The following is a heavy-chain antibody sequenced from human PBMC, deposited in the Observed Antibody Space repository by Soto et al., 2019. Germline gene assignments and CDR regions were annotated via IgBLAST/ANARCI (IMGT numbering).Heavy chain of an antibody. CDR3: ARAGSSLGYAMDV. J-gene: IGHJ6*02. Sequence: GASVKVSCKAPGYTFTNYGISWVRQAPGQGLEWMGWISANNGNTHYAQKFQGRVTMTTETSTSTVYMELRSLRSDDTAVYYCARAGSSLGYAMDVWGRGTTVTVSS. CDR1: GYTFTNYG. D-gene: IGHD3-10*01. V-gene: IGHV1-18*04. CDR2: ISANNGNT.